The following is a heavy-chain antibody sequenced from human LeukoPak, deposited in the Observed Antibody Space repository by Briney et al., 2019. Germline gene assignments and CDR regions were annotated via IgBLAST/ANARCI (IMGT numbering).Heavy chain of an antibody. V-gene: IGHV3-43*01. CDR1: GFTFDDYT. J-gene: IGHJ4*02. CDR2: ISWDGGST. D-gene: IGHD6-19*01. Sequence: PGGSLRLSCAASGFTFDDYTMHWVRQAPGKGLEWVSLISWDGGSTYYADSVKGRFTISRDNSKNSLYLQMNSLRTEDTALYYCAKDGSSGWGEYYFDYWGQGTLVTVSS. CDR3: AKDGSSGWGEYYFDY.